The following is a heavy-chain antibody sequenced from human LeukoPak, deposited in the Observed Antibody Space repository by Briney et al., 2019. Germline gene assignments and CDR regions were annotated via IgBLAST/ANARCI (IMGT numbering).Heavy chain of an antibody. J-gene: IGHJ5*02. CDR3: ARRYDFWSGYNNWFDP. CDR1: GYTFTGYY. CDR2: INPNSGGT. Sequence: VSVKVSCKASGYTFTGYYMHWVRQAPGQGLEWMGWINPNSGGTNYAQKFQGRVTMTRDTSISTAYMELSRLRSDDTAVYYCARRYDFWSGYNNWFDPWGQGTLVTVSS. D-gene: IGHD3-3*01. V-gene: IGHV1-2*02.